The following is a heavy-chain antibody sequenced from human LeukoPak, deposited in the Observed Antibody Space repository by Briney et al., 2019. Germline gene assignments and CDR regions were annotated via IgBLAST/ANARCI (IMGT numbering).Heavy chain of an antibody. CDR2: IYYSGST. J-gene: IGHJ3*02. Sequence: PSETLSLTCTVSGYSISSGYYWGWIRQPPGKGLEWIGSIYYSGSTYYNPSLKSRVTISVDTSKNQFSLKLSSVTAADTAVYYCARAPLTYYGGKERITFDIWGQGTMVTVSS. CDR3: ARAPLTYYGGKERITFDI. V-gene: IGHV4-38-2*02. CDR1: GYSISSGYY. D-gene: IGHD4-23*01.